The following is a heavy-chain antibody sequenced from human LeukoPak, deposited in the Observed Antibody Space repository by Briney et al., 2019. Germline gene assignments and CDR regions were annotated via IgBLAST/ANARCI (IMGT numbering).Heavy chain of an antibody. D-gene: IGHD5-12*01. CDR1: GYTFTGYY. Sequence: VASVKVSCKASGYTFTGYYMHWVRQAPGQGLEWMGWINPNSGVTNYAQKFQGRVTMTRDTSISTAYMELSRLRSDDTAVYYCARVLDRGYPVWDCWGQGTLVTVSS. J-gene: IGHJ4*02. CDR2: INPNSGVT. CDR3: ARVLDRGYPVWDC. V-gene: IGHV1-2*02.